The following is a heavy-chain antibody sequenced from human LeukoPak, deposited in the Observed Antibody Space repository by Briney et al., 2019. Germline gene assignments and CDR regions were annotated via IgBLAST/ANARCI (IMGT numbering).Heavy chain of an antibody. CDR1: GPSFSYDY. V-gene: IGHV4-34*01. CDR2: INHSGSI. Sequence: SETLSLTCAVYGPSFSYDYWSWIRQAPGKGLEWLGEINHSGSITYNPSLKSRVTISAEKSKSQFSLRLTSVTAADTAVYYCAKGVWAPRFDSWGQGTLVTVSS. CDR3: AKGVWAPRFDS. D-gene: IGHD7-27*01. J-gene: IGHJ5*01.